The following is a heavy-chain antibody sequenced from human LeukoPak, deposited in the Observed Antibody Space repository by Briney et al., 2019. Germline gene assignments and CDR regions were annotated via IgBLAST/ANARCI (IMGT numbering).Heavy chain of an antibody. CDR3: ARGVTIFGVVIKFYNWFDP. CDR1: GFTFSSYW. D-gene: IGHD3-3*01. Sequence: GGSLRLSCAASGFTFSSYWMHWVRQAPGKGLVWVSRINSDGSSTSYADSVKGRFTISRDNAKNTLYLQMNSRRAEDTAVYYCARGVTIFGVVIKFYNWFDPWGQGTLVTVSS. J-gene: IGHJ5*02. CDR2: INSDGSST. V-gene: IGHV3-74*01.